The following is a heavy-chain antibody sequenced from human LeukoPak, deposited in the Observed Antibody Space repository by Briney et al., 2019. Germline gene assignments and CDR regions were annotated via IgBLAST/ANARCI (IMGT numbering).Heavy chain of an antibody. V-gene: IGHV1-8*03. CDR3: ALYGLLGDAFDI. Sequence: ASVKVSCKASGYTFTSYDINWVRQATGQGLEWMGWMNPNSGNTGYAQKFRGRVTITRNTSISTAYMELSSLRSEDTAVYYCALYGLLGDAFDIWGQGTMVTVSS. D-gene: IGHD3-16*01. CDR2: MNPNSGNT. CDR1: GYTFTSYD. J-gene: IGHJ3*02.